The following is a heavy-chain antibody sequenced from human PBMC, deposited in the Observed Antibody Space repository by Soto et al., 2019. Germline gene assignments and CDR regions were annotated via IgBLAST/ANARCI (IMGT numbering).Heavy chain of an antibody. CDR1: GFTFSRYS. Sequence: EVQLVESGGGLVQPGGSLRLSCAASGFTFSRYSMNWVRQAPGKGLEWVSYISSISSTIYYADSVKGRFTISRDNAKKSLYLQMNSLRAEDTAVYYCARFPPFGVVPGFDYWGQGTLVTVSS. V-gene: IGHV3-48*01. CDR2: ISSISSTI. CDR3: ARFPPFGVVPGFDY. J-gene: IGHJ4*02. D-gene: IGHD3-3*01.